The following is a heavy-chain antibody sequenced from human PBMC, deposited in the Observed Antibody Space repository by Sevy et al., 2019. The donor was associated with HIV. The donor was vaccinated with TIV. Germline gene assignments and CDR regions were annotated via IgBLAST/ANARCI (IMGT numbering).Heavy chain of an antibody. J-gene: IGHJ4*02. D-gene: IGHD7-27*01. V-gene: IGHV3-23*01. CDR1: GFTFSTYS. CDR2: ISDTGTST. CDR3: AKFAGDFPHFDF. Sequence: GGSLRLSCAASGFTFSTYSMTWVRQAPRKGLELVSAISDTGTSTYYTDSVEGRFTISRDSSKSTLFLHMNSLRAEDTALYYCAKFAGDFPHFDFWGLGTLVTVSS.